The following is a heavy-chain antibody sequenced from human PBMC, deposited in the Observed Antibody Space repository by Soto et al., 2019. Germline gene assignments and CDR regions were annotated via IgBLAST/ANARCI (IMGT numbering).Heavy chain of an antibody. CDR2: VSGSGNTQ. V-gene: IGHV3-48*02. D-gene: IGHD1-26*01. CDR1: GFSFRSYS. J-gene: IGHJ4*02. Sequence: EVQLVESGGNLVQPGGSLRLSCVASGFSFRSYSMNWVRQAPGKGPGWVAYVSGSGNTQYYADSVKGRFTISRDNAKQSLYLQLNSLRDEDTAVYYCARDPKSGNQKLYFDYWGQGALVTVSS. CDR3: ARDPKSGNQKLYFDY.